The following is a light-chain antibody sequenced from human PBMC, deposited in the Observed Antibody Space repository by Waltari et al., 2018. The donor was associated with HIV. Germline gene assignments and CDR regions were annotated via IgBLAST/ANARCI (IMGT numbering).Light chain of an antibody. CDR3: QSTDRSGTYWV. CDR2: QDT. V-gene: IGLV3-25*03. J-gene: IGLJ3*02. CDR1: ALPKQY. Sequence: SYELTQPPSVSVSPGQPARITCSGAALPKQYAYWFQQKPGQAPVLVIYQDTERPSGIPERLSGSSLGTMVTLTITGVQAEDEADYYCQSTDRSGTYWVFGGGTKLTVL.